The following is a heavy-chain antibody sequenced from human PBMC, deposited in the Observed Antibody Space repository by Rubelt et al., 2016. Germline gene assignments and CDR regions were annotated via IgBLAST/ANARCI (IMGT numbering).Heavy chain of an antibody. V-gene: IGHV4-4*07. CDR3: ARDSLGGDGI. Sequence: QVQLQESGPGLVKPSETLSLTYWSWIRQPAGKGLEWIGRIYTSGSTNYNPSLKSRVTMSVDTSKTQFSLKLSAVTAADTAVYYCARDSLGGDGIWGQGTMVTVSS. CDR2: IYTSGST. D-gene: IGHD2-21*02. J-gene: IGHJ3*02.